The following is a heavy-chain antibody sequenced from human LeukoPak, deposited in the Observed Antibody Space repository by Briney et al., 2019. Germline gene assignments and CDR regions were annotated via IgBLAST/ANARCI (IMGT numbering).Heavy chain of an antibody. J-gene: IGHJ4*02. D-gene: IGHD3-22*01. CDR2: ISNDGSNK. CDR1: GFTFSSYG. V-gene: IGHV3-30*18. Sequence: GRSLRLSCAASGFTFSSYGLHWVRQAPDKGLEWVAFISNDGSNKFYGDSVKGRFTISRDNSKNTLYLQMNSLRTENTAVYYCAKDLFYYDKGGFDYWGQGTLVTVSS. CDR3: AKDLFYYDKGGFDY.